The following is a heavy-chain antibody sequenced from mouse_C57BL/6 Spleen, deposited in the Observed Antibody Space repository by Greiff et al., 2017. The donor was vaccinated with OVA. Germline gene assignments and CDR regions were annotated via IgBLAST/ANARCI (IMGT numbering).Heavy chain of an antibody. J-gene: IGHJ1*03. CDR2: IYPGDGDT. V-gene: IGHV1-82*01. D-gene: IGHD1-1*01. CDR3: ARSITTVVGGWYVDV. CDR1: GYAFSSSW. Sequence: VQLQQSGPELVKPGASVKISCKASGYAFSSSWMNWVKQRPGKGLEWIGRIYPGDGDTNYNGKFKGKATLTADKSSSTAYMQLSSLTSEDSAVYCCARSITTVVGGWYVDVWGTGTTVTVSS.